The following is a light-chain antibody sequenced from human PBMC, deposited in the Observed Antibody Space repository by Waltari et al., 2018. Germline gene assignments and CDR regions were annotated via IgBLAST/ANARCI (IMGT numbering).Light chain of an antibody. J-gene: IGKJ1*01. CDR2: GAS. CDR1: QSVTRA. Sequence: EIVLTQSPGTLSLFPGESATLPCRTSQSVTRALAWYQQKPGQAPRLLIYGASNRATGIPDRFSGSGSGTDFSLTISSLEPEDFAVYYCQHYLRLPVTFGQGTKVEVK. V-gene: IGKV3-20*01. CDR3: QHYLRLPVT.